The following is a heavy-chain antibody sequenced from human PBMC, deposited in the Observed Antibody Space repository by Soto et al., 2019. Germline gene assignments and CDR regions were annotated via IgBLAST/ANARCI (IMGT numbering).Heavy chain of an antibody. D-gene: IGHD1-7*01. Sequence: QVQLVQSGAEVKKPGSSVKVSCKASGGTFSSYAISWVRQAPGQGLAWMGGISPIFGTANYEQKFQGIVRISTDDSTSTAYMELNSLRHEDTAVYYCARDRLRTGVNYNYSYYCGMHVWGPGNTVNVS. V-gene: IGHV1-69*01. J-gene: IGHJ6*02. CDR1: GGTFSSYA. CDR3: ARDRLRTGVNYNYSYYCGMHV. CDR2: ISPIFGTA.